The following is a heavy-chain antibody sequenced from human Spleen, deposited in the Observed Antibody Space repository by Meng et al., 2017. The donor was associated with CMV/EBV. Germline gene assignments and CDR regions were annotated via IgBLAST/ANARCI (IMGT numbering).Heavy chain of an antibody. V-gene: IGHV5-51*01. J-gene: IGHJ3*01. D-gene: IGHD2-15*01. CDR3: ARRRCGVATGACFNAFDV. Sequence: GESLKISCKGSENSVTNYWIGWVRQMPGKGLEWMGIIYPGDSDTRYNPSFQGQVTISADKSISTAYLQWSSLKASDTAMFYCARRRCGVATGACFNAFDVWGQGTMVTVS. CDR1: ENSVTNYW. CDR2: IYPGDSDT.